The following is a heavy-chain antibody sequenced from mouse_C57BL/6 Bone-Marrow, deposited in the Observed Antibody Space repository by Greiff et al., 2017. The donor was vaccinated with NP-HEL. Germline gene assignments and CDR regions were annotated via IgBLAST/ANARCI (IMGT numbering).Heavy chain of an antibody. CDR1: GFTFSDYY. Sequence: EVKLMESGGGLVQPGGSLKLSCAASGFTFSDYYMYWVRQTPEKRLEWVAYISNGGGSTYYPDTVKGRFTISRDNAKNTLYLQMSRLKSEDTAMYYCARQRIYYGSSPYFDYWGQGTTLTVSS. CDR2: ISNGGGST. D-gene: IGHD1-1*01. V-gene: IGHV5-12*01. J-gene: IGHJ2*01. CDR3: ARQRIYYGSSPYFDY.